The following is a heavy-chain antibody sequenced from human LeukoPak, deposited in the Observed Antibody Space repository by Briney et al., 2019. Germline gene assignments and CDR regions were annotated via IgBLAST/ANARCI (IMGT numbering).Heavy chain of an antibody. V-gene: IGHV4-30-4*07. CDR1: GGSISSGGYS. CDR3: ASYCGGDCAPTRVDAFDI. J-gene: IGHJ3*02. Sequence: SETLSLTCAVSGGSISSGGYSWSWIRQPPGKGLEWIGYIYYSGSTYYNPSLKSRVTISVDTSKNQFSLKLSSVTAADTAVYYCASYCGGDCAPTRVDAFDIWGQGTMVTVSS. CDR2: IYYSGST. D-gene: IGHD2-21*02.